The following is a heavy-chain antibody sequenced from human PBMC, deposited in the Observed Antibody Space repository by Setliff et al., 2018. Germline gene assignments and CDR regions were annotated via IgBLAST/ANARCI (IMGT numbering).Heavy chain of an antibody. CDR3: ARTCSGSGCYAGLES. V-gene: IGHV3-30-3*01. CDR2: SRYAENYQ. CDR1: GFGFRSFG. Sequence: PGGSLRLSCVASGFGFRSFGMYWVRQAPGKGLEWVAVSRYAENYQYYADSVKGRFTISRDDSKNTLYLQMNSLRPEDTAVYYCARTCSGSGCYAGLESWGQGTPVTVSS. D-gene: IGHD2-15*01. J-gene: IGHJ4*02.